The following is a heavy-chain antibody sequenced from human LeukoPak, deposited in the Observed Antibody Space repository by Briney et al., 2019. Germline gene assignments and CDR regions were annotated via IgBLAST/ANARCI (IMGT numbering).Heavy chain of an antibody. Sequence: SETLSLTCTVSGGSISSSSYYWGWIRQPPGKGLAWIGSIYYSGSTYYNPSLKSRVTISVDTSKNQFSLKLSSVTAADTAVYYCASIPPFWSGYYDNWFDPWGQGTLVTVSS. V-gene: IGHV4-39*01. J-gene: IGHJ5*02. CDR1: GGSISSSSYY. D-gene: IGHD3-3*01. CDR2: IYYSGST. CDR3: ASIPPFWSGYYDNWFDP.